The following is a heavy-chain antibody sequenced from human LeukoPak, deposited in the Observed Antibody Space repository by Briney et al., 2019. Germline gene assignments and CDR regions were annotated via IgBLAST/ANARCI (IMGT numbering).Heavy chain of an antibody. J-gene: IGHJ4*02. CDR3: ARDHYYDSSGFSPLDY. D-gene: IGHD3-22*01. CDR2: IGNSGTTT. V-gene: IGHV3-23*01. CDR1: GFTFSRYW. Sequence: GGSLRLSCAASGFTFSRYWMHWLRQAPGKGLEWVSGIGNSGTTTDYADSVRGRFTTSRDNSKNTLYLQMNSQRAEDTAVYYCARDHYYDSSGFSPLDYWGQGTLVTVSS.